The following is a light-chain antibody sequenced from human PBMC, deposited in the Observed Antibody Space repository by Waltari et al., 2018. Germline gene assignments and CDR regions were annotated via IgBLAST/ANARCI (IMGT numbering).Light chain of an antibody. V-gene: IGKV3-20*01. CDR3: QHYVRLPAT. CDR2: GTS. J-gene: IGKJ1*01. CDR1: QSVSRA. Sequence: EIVLTQSPGTLSLSPGERATLSCRASQSVSRALAWYQRKPGQAPRLLIYGTSNRATGIPDRFSGSGSGTDFSLTISRLEPEDVAVYFCQHYVRLPATFGQGTKVEIK.